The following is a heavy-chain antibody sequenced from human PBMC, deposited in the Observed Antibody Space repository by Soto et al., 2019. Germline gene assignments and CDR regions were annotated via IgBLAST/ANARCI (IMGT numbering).Heavy chain of an antibody. CDR2: IYYMGRT. Sequence: SETLSLTCTVGSISTYYWNWIRQPPGKGLEWIGYIYYMGRTNYNSSLKSRVTMSIDTSKNQFSLKLSSVTAADTAIYYCAREPVGATHFAYRGQRAPVTVSS. CDR3: AREPVGATHFAY. J-gene: IGHJ4*02. CDR1: GSISTYY. V-gene: IGHV4-59*01. D-gene: IGHD1-26*01.